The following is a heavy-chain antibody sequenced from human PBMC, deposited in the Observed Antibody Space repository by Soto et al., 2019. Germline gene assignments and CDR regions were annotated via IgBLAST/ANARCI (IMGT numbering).Heavy chain of an antibody. CDR1: GGSFSGYY. J-gene: IGHJ6*03. Sequence: SETLSLTCAVYGGSFSGYYWSWIRQPPGKGLEWIGEINHSGSTNYNPSLKSRVTISVDTSKNQSSLKLSSVTAADTAVYYCARASVHSGSWYTIRYYYYYYMDVWGKGTTVTVSS. CDR3: ARASVHSGSWYTIRYYYYYYMDV. D-gene: IGHD6-13*01. V-gene: IGHV4-34*01. CDR2: INHSGST.